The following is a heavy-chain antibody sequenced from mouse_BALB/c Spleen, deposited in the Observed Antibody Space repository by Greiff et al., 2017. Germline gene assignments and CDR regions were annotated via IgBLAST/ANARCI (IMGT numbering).Heavy chain of an antibody. CDR1: GYSITSGYY. J-gene: IGHJ4*01. V-gene: IGHV3-6*02. Sequence: ESGPGLVKPSQSLSLTCSVTGYSITSGYYWNWIRQFPGNKLEWMGYISYDGSNNSNPSLKNRISITRDTSKNQFFLKLNSVTTEDTATYYCARDDQRAMDYWGQGTSVTVSS. CDR3: ARDDQRAMDY. CDR2: ISYDGSN.